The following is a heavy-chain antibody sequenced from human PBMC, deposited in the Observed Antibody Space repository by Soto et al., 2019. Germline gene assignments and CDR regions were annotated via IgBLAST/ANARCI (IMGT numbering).Heavy chain of an antibody. D-gene: IGHD5-12*01. CDR2: INPSGGST. J-gene: IGHJ4*02. Sequence: ASVKVSCKASGYTFTSYYMHWVRQAPGQGLEWMGIINPSGGSTSYAQKFQGRVTMTRDTSTSTVYMELSSLRSEDTAVYYCSRDLGYSGYVPRSVFDYWGQGTLVTVSS. CDR3: SRDLGYSGYVPRSVFDY. V-gene: IGHV1-46*03. CDR1: GYTFTSYY.